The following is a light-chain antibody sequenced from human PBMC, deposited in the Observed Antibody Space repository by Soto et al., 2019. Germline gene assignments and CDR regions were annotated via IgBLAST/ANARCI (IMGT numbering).Light chain of an antibody. CDR2: DVS. CDR1: SSDVGGHNY. J-gene: IGLJ1*01. CDR3: CSYAGTYSSFV. V-gene: IGLV2-11*01. Sequence: QSVLTQPRSVSGSPGQSVTISCTGTSSDVGGHNYVSWYQEHPGRAPKLMIYDVSIRPSGVPDRFSGSKSGNTASLTISGLLAEDEADYYCCSYAGTYSSFVFGSGTKVTVL.